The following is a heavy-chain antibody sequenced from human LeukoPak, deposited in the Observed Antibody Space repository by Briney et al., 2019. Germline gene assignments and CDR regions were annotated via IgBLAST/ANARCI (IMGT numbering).Heavy chain of an antibody. D-gene: IGHD6-13*01. Sequence: GGSLRLSCAASGFTFDDYAMHWVRQAPGKGLEWFSGISWNSGSIGYADSVKGRFTISRDNAKNSLYLQMNSLRAEDTALYYCAKDSSSSWYGGGFAYWGQGTLVTVSS. CDR3: AKDSSSSWYGGGFAY. CDR2: ISWNSGSI. J-gene: IGHJ4*02. V-gene: IGHV3-9*01. CDR1: GFTFDDYA.